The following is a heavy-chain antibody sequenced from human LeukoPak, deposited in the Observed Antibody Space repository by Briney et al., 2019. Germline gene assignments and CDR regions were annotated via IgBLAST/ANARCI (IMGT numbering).Heavy chain of an antibody. CDR1: GFTFSNYW. D-gene: IGHD4/OR15-4a*01. J-gene: IGHJ4*02. V-gene: IGHV3-7*01. Sequence: GGSLRLSCEGSGFTFSNYWMGWVRQAPGKGLEWVANINPDGSDTTYVDSVKGRFIISRDNAKKSLLLQMNSLRVEETSVYYCVRWCVEAGMDCWGQGSLVTVSS. CDR2: INPDGSDT. CDR3: VRWCVEAGMDC.